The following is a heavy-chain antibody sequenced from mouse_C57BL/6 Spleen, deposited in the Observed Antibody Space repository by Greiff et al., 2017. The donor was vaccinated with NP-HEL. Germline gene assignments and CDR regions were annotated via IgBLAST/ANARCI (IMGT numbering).Heavy chain of an antibody. D-gene: IGHD1-1*01. V-gene: IGHV1-54*01. J-gene: IGHJ4*01. Sequence: QVQLQQSGAELVRPGTSVKVSCKASGYAFTNYLIEWVKQRPGQGLEWIGVINPGSGGTNYNEKFKGKATLTEDKSSSTAYMQLSSLTSEDSAVYFCARDDYYGSSYAMDYWGQGTSVTVSS. CDR3: ARDDYYGSSYAMDY. CDR2: INPGSGGT. CDR1: GYAFTNYL.